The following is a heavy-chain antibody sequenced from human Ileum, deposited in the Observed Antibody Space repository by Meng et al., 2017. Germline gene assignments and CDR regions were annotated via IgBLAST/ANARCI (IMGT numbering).Heavy chain of an antibody. CDR3: ATLSYSSLGY. J-gene: IGHJ4*02. Sequence: VRLVACGGGAVQPGRSLSISCAASGITFSDYYMSWIRQAPGKGLEWVSYISNSGSNIYYVDSVKGRFTISRDNAKNSLYLQMNSLRAEDTAVYYCATLSYSSLGYWGQGTLVTVSS. D-gene: IGHD1-26*01. CDR2: ISNSGSNI. CDR1: GITFSDYY. V-gene: IGHV3-11*01.